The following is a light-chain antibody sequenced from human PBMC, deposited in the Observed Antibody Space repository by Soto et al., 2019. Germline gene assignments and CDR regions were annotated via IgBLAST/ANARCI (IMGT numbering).Light chain of an antibody. CDR2: DVR. V-gene: IGLV2-14*01. Sequence: QSALTQPASVSGSPGQSITISFTGTSSDVGAYNYVSWYQQHPGKAPKLLIYDVRYRPSGVSNRFSCSKSGNTASLIISGLQAEDEADYYCSSFTSRHTYVFGSGTKVTVL. CDR1: SSDVGAYNY. J-gene: IGLJ1*01. CDR3: SSFTSRHTYV.